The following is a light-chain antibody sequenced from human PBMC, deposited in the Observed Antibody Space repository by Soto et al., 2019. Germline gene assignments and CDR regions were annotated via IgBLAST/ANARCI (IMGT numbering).Light chain of an antibody. CDR2: KAS. J-gene: IGKJ2*01. CDR3: QQYNSYSPVT. CDR1: QRISSW. Sequence: DIQMTQSPSTLSASVGDRVTITCRASQRISSWLAWYQQKPGKATKLLIYKASSLESGVPSRFSGSGSGTEFTLTISSLQPDDFATYYCQQYNSYSPVTFGQGTKVDIK. V-gene: IGKV1-5*03.